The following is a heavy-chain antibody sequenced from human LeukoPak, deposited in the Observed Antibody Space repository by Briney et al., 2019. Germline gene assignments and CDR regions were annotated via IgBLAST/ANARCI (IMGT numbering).Heavy chain of an antibody. J-gene: IGHJ4*02. D-gene: IGHD2-2*02. CDR3: ARYCSSTSCYTETSFDY. Sequence: PSETLSLTCAVYGGSFSGYYWSWIRQPPGKGLEWIGEINHSGSTNYNPSLKSRVTISVDTSKNQFSLKLSSVTAADTAVYYCARYCSSTSCYTETSFDYWGQGTLVTVSS. CDR2: INHSGST. V-gene: IGHV4-34*01. CDR1: GGSFSGYY.